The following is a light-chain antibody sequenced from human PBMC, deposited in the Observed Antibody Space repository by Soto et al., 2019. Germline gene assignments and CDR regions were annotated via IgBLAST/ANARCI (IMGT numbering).Light chain of an antibody. Sequence: EIVLTQSPATLSLCPGERATLACRASQSVSSYLAWYQQKPGQAPRLLIYEASNRATGIPARFSGSGSGTDFTLTISSLEPEDFAVYYCQQRSNLLTFGGGTKVEIK. CDR1: QSVSSY. CDR2: EAS. CDR3: QQRSNLLT. V-gene: IGKV3-11*01. J-gene: IGKJ4*01.